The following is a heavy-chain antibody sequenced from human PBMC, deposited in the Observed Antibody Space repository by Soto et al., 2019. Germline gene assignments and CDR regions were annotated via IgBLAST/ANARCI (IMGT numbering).Heavy chain of an antibody. J-gene: IGHJ5*02. D-gene: IGHD3-22*01. CDR3: AREKDYYDSSGYRPLNWFDP. V-gene: IGHV1-18*01. CDR2: ISAYNGNT. CDR1: GYTLTSYG. Sequence: ASVKVSCKASGYTLTSYGISWVRLAPGQGLEWMGWISAYNGNTNYAQKLQGRVTMTTDTSTSTAYMELRSLRSDDTAVYYCAREKDYYDSSGYRPLNWFDPWGRGTLVTVSS.